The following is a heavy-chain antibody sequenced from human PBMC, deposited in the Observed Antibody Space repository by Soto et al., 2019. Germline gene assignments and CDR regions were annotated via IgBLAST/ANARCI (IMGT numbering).Heavy chain of an antibody. V-gene: IGHV4-61*01. CDR1: GGSVSSGSYY. D-gene: IGHD5-18*01. CDR3: ARVTPRVQLCYYFDY. CDR2: IYYSGST. Sequence: QVQLQESGPGLVKPSETLSLTCTVSGGSVSSGSYYWSWIRQPPGKGLEWIGNIYYSGSTNYNPVLRSRLTFSGHTSKNHFSVKLSSVTAADTAVYYCARVTPRVQLCYYFDYWGQGNLVTVSS. J-gene: IGHJ4*02.